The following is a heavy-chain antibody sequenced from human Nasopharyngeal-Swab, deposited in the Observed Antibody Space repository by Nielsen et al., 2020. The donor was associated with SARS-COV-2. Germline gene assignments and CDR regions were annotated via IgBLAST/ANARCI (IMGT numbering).Heavy chain of an antibody. J-gene: IGHJ4*02. CDR3: ARDSAAAGTVFDY. Sequence: GESLKIYCAASGFTFSDYYMSWIRQAPGKGLEWVSYISSSSSYTNYADSVKGRFTISRDNAKNSLYLQMNSLRAEDTAVYYCARDSAAAGTVFDYWGQGTLVTVPS. CDR1: GFTFSDYY. D-gene: IGHD6-13*01. V-gene: IGHV3-11*06. CDR2: ISSSSSYT.